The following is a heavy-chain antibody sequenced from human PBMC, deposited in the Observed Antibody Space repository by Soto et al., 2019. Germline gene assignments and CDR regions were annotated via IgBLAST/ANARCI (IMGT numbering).Heavy chain of an antibody. CDR2: LSGSGGDK. V-gene: IGHV3-23*01. D-gene: IGHD6-13*01. CDR1: GFTFSSHA. Sequence: PGGSLRLSCEASGFTFSSHAMSWVRQAPGKGLEWVSGLSGSGGDKYHADSVKGRFTISRDNFKNTLYLQMNSLRAEDTAVYYCARHPERIAQIGWFDPWGQGTLVTVSS. J-gene: IGHJ5*02. CDR3: ARHPERIAQIGWFDP.